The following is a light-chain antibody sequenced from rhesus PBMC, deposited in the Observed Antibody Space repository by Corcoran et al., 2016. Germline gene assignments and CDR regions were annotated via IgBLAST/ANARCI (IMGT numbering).Light chain of an antibody. CDR1: QSVGSY. V-gene: IGKV3-24*04. Sequence: ETVVTQSPATLSLSPGERATLSCRASQSVGSYLAWYQQQPGQAPRLLIYGASSRAHGIPDRFSGSGSGTDFTLTISSLEPEDVGVYYCQQSSNLWTFGQGTKVEIK. J-gene: IGKJ1*01. CDR3: QQSSNLWT. CDR2: GAS.